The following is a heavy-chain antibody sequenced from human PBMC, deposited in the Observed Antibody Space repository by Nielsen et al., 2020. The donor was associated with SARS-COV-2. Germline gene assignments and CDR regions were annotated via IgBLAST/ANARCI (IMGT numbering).Heavy chain of an antibody. J-gene: IGHJ3*02. V-gene: IGHV3-23*01. D-gene: IGHD4/OR15-4a*01. CDR2: ISGRGHKS. Sequence: GGSLRLSCAASGFIFNTHAMDWVRQAPGKGLEWVSGISGRGHKSFYADSVKGLFTISRDNSKNTVYLQMHSLRAEDTALYYCAKENFESTDYGEDAFDIWGQGTLVTVSS. CDR1: GFIFNTHA. CDR3: AKENFESTDYGEDAFDI.